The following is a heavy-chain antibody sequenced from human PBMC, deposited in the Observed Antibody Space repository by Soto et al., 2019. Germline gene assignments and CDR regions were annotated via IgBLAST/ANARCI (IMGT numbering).Heavy chain of an antibody. J-gene: IGHJ6*02. Sequence: QVQLVQSGAEVKKPGSSVKVSCKASGGTFSSYAISWVRQAPGQGLEWMGGIIPIFGTANYAKKFKVRVTITADESTSTAYMELSSLRSEDTAVYYCAREAGIQLWLTGNYYYGMDVWGQGTTVTVSS. CDR3: AREAGIQLWLTGNYYYGMDV. V-gene: IGHV1-69*12. CDR2: IIPIFGTA. D-gene: IGHD5-18*01. CDR1: GGTFSSYA.